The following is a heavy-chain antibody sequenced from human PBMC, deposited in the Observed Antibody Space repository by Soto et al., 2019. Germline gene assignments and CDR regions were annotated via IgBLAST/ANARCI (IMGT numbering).Heavy chain of an antibody. V-gene: IGHV3-21*01. J-gene: IGHJ4*02. CDR2: ISSSSSYI. CDR1: GFTFSSYS. D-gene: IGHD3-22*01. Sequence: GGSLRLSCAASGFTFSSYSMNWVRQAPGKGLEWVSSISSSSSYIYYADSVKGRFTISRDNAKNSLYLQMSSLRAEDTAVYYCARGLYYYDSSGYYGNWGQGTLVTVSS. CDR3: ARGLYYYDSSGYYGN.